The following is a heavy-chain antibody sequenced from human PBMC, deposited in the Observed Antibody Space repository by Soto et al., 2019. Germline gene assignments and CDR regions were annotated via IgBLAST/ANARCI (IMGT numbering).Heavy chain of an antibody. CDR1: GFTFSSYA. V-gene: IGHV3-23*01. CDR3: ARHDYGDYYFQH. J-gene: IGHJ1*01. CDR2: ISGSGGST. Sequence: EVQLLESGGGWVQPGGSLRLSCAASGFTFSSYAMSWVRQAPGKGLEWVSAISGSGGSTYYADSVKGRFTISRDNSKNTLYLQMNSLRAEDTAVYYCARHDYGDYYFQHWGQGTLVTVSS. D-gene: IGHD4-17*01.